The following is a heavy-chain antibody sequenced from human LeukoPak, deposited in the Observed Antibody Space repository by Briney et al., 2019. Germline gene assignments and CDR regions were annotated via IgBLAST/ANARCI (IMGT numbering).Heavy chain of an antibody. CDR3: ARVTEHGDFTFDY. D-gene: IGHD4-17*01. CDR2: INPNSGGT. CDR1: GYTFTGYY. Sequence: ASVKVSCKASGYTFTGYYMHWVRQAPGQGLEWMGWINPNSGGTNYAQRFQGRVTMTRDTSISTAYMELSSLRPDDTAVYYCARVTEHGDFTFDYWGQGTLVTVSA. V-gene: IGHV1-2*02. J-gene: IGHJ4*02.